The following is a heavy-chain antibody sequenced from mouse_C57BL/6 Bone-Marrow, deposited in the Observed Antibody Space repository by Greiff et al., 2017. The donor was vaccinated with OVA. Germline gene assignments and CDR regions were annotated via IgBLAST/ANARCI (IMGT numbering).Heavy chain of an antibody. CDR3: ARYEGAGLDY. V-gene: IGHV7-3*01. CDR2: IRNKANGYTT. CDR1: GFTFTDYY. Sequence: EVMLVESGGGLVQPGGSLSLSCAASGFTFTDYYMSWVRQPPGKALEWLGFIRNKANGYTTEYSASVKGRFTISRDNSQSILYLQMNALRAEDSATYYCARYEGAGLDYWGQGTTLTVSS. J-gene: IGHJ2*01.